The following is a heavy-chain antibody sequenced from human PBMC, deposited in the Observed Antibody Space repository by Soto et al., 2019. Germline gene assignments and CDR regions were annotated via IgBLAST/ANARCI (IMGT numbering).Heavy chain of an antibody. CDR3: ARDVQMRSTGMRSFAL. CDR2: IYYTGST. Sequence: QVQLQESGPGLVKPSQTLSLTCNVSGGSISSDIYNWNWVRQPPGKGLEWIGYIYYTGSTYYSPSLKSRVTISVDTSRNRFSLKLSAVTAADTAVYYCARDVQMRSTGMRSFALWGQGTLVTVSS. CDR1: GGSISSDIYN. J-gene: IGHJ4*02. V-gene: IGHV4-30-4*01.